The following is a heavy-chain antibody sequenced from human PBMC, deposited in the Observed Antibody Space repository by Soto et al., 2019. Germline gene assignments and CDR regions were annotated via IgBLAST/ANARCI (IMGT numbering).Heavy chain of an antibody. Sequence: ASVKVSCKASGYTFTSYVISWVRQAPGQGLEWMGWISAYNGNTNYAQKLQGRVTMTTDTSTSTAYMELRSLRSDDTAVYYCARQIADPSQYYYDSSGWNDYWGQ. CDR2: ISAYNGNT. J-gene: IGHJ4*01. V-gene: IGHV1-18*01. CDR1: GYTFTSYV. D-gene: IGHD3-22*01. CDR3: ARQIADPSQYYYDSSGWNDY.